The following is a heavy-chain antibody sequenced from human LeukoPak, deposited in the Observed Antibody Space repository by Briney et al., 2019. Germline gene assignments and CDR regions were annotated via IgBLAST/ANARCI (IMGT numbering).Heavy chain of an antibody. J-gene: IGHJ4*02. Sequence: GGSLRLSCVVSGLTFSDYWMSWVRQAPGKGLEWVGNIKQDGSETYYGDSVKGRFTISRDNAKKSLYLQMNNLRAEDTAVYYCAGHLTFFGYWGQGALVSVSS. CDR3: AGHLTFFGY. D-gene: IGHD4/OR15-4a*01. V-gene: IGHV3-7*01. CDR1: GLTFSDYW. CDR2: IKQDGSET.